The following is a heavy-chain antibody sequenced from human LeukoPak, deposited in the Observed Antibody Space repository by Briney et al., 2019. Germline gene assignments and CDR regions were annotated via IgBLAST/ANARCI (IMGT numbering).Heavy chain of an antibody. D-gene: IGHD3-22*01. V-gene: IGHV1-18*01. CDR1: GYTFTSYG. Sequence: ASVKVSCKASGYTFTSYGISWVRQAPGQGLEWMGWISAYNGNTNYAQKLQGRVTMTTDTSTSTAYMELRSLRSDDTAVYYCARDKGGYYYDSSGFADYFDYWGQGTLVTVSS. J-gene: IGHJ4*02. CDR2: ISAYNGNT. CDR3: ARDKGGYYYDSSGFADYFDY.